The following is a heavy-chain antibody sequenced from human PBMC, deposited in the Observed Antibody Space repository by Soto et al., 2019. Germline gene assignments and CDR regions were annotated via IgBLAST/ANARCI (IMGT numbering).Heavy chain of an antibody. CDR2: IYPGDSDT. CDR1: GYSFTIYW. V-gene: IGHV5-51*01. Sequence: GEALKTSCEGCGYSFTIYWNGRVRQMPGKGLEWMRIIYPGDSDTRYSPSFHGEVTISADKSISTAYLQWTSLKASDTAMYYCARHGPRVYYDNSDYYYYGMDVWGQGTTVTVSS. J-gene: IGHJ6*02. CDR3: ARHGPRVYYDNSDYYYYGMDV. D-gene: IGHD3-22*01.